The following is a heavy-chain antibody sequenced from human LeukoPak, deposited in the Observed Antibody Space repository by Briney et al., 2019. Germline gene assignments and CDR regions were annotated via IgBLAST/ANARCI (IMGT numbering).Heavy chain of an antibody. CDR3: GVLRGYYDRSGSPNDY. D-gene: IGHD3-22*01. CDR2: ISSSSYI. V-gene: IGHV3-21*01. Sequence: GGSLRLSCAASGFTFISYNINCVRQAPGKGLEWVSSISSSSYIYYADSVKGRFTISRDNAKNSLYLQMNSLRAEDTAVYYCGVLRGYYDRSGSPNDYWGQGTLVTVSS. CDR1: GFTFISYN. J-gene: IGHJ4*02.